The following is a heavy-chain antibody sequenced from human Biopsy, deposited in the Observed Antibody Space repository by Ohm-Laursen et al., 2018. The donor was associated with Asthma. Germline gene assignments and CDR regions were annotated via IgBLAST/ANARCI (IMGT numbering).Heavy chain of an antibody. CDR2: ISGSGGST. D-gene: IGHD3-3*01. V-gene: IGHV3-23*01. Sequence: SLRLSCSASGFTFSSYAMSWVRQAPGKGLEWVSAISGSGGSTYYADSVKGRFTISRDNSKNTLYLQMNSLRAEDTAVYYCASQSSGPDSWSGYYYFDYWGQGTLVTVSS. J-gene: IGHJ4*02. CDR3: ASQSSGPDSWSGYYYFDY. CDR1: GFTFSSYA.